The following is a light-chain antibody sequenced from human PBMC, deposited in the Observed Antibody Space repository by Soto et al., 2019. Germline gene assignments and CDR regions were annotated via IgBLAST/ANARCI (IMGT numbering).Light chain of an antibody. CDR3: QQSYRTPPLT. Sequence: DIQMTQSPSSLSASVGDTITITCRVIQSNRRYLNWYQHKPGKAPKLLINAASSLERGVPSRFSGGGSGTDFTLNISSLQPEDFATYYCQQSYRTPPLTFGGGTKVDIK. J-gene: IGKJ4*01. CDR2: AAS. V-gene: IGKV1-39*01. CDR1: QSNRRY.